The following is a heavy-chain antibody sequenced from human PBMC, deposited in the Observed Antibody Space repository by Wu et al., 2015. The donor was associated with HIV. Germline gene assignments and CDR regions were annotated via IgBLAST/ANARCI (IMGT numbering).Heavy chain of an antibody. Sequence: QVHLVQFGGEVKKPGASVKVSCKASGYSFTGHYIHWVRQAPGQGLEWMGWINPNNGGTNYAQKFQGRVTMTRDTSISTAYMELSRLRSDDTAVYYCARGKGSGWTGFDYWGQGTLVTVSS. CDR3: ARGKGSGWTGFDY. D-gene: IGHD6-19*01. V-gene: IGHV1-2*02. CDR2: INPNNGGT. J-gene: IGHJ4*02. CDR1: GYSFTGHY.